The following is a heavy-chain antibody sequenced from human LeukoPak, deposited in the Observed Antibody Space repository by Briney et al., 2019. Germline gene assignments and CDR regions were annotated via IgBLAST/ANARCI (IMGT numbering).Heavy chain of an antibody. D-gene: IGHD3-3*01. J-gene: IGHJ6*02. Sequence: PGGSLRLSCAASGFTFSSYGMHWVRQAPGKGLEWVAVIWYDGSNKYYADSVKGRFTISRDNSKNTLYLQMNSLRAEDTAVYYCARDKITIFGVVIPLYGMDVWGQGTTVTVSS. CDR1: GFTFSSYG. CDR2: IWYDGSNK. CDR3: ARDKITIFGVVIPLYGMDV. V-gene: IGHV3-33*01.